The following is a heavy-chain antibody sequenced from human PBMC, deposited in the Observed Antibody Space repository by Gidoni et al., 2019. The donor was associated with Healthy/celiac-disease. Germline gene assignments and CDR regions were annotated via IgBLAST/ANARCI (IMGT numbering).Heavy chain of an antibody. CDR2: ISYDGSNK. V-gene: IGHV3-30-3*01. D-gene: IGHD6-19*01. CDR3: ATVQWLPRGPAFEI. CDR1: GFTFSSYA. J-gene: IGHJ3*02. Sequence: QVQLVESGGGVVQPGRSLRLSCAASGFTFSSYAMHWVRQAPGKGLEWVAVISYDGSNKYYADSVKGRFTISRDNSKNTLYRQMNSRRAEDTAVYYCATVQWLPRGPAFEIWGQGTMVTVSS.